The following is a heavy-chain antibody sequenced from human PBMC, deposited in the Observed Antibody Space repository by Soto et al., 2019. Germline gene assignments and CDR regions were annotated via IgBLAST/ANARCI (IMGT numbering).Heavy chain of an antibody. Sequence: EVQLVESGGGLVQPGGSLRLSCAASGFTFSDNYMDWVRQAPGKGLEWVGRTRNKANSYTTEYAASVKGRFTISRDDSKNSLYLQMNSLKTEDTAVYYCAREIWAYYYGMDVWGQGTTVTVSS. V-gene: IGHV3-72*01. CDR2: TRNKANSYTT. CDR1: GFTFSDNY. D-gene: IGHD2-15*01. J-gene: IGHJ6*02. CDR3: AREIWAYYYGMDV.